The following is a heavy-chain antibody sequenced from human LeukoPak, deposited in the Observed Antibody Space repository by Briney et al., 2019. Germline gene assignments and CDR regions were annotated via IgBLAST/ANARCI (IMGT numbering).Heavy chain of an antibody. V-gene: IGHV3-43*02. D-gene: IGHD1-26*01. CDR1: GFTFDDYA. J-gene: IGHJ4*02. CDR2: ISGDGGST. CDR3: AKDIGYSGTLDY. Sequence: GGSLRLSCAASGFTFDDYAMHWVRQAPGKGLEWVSLISGDGGSTYYADSVKGRFTISRDNSKNSLYMQMNSLRTEDTALYYCAKDIGYSGTLDYWGQGTLVTLSS.